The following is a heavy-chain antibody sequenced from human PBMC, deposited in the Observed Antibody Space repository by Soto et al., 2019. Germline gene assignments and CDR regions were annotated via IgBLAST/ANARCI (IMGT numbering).Heavy chain of an antibody. Sequence: SETLSLTCAVYGGSFSGYYWSWIRQPPGKGLEWIGEINHSGSTNYNPSLKSRVTISVDTSKNQFSLKLSSVTAADTAVYYCARGVPTTVTRPLDVWGKGTTVTVSS. V-gene: IGHV4-34*01. CDR3: ARGVPTTVTRPLDV. D-gene: IGHD4-17*01. J-gene: IGHJ6*04. CDR1: GGSFSGYY. CDR2: INHSGST.